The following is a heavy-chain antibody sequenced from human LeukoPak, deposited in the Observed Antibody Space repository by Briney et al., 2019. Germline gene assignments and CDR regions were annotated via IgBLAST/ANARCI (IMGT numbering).Heavy chain of an antibody. Sequence: ASVKVSCKASGGTFSSYAISWARQAPGQGLEWMGGIIPIFGTANYAQKFQGRVTITADESTSTAYMELSSLRSEDTAVYYCARDRHDILTGPTSGWYFDYWGQGTLVTVSS. J-gene: IGHJ4*02. CDR2: IIPIFGTA. CDR1: GGTFSSYA. V-gene: IGHV1-69*13. D-gene: IGHD3-9*01. CDR3: ARDRHDILTGPTSGWYFDY.